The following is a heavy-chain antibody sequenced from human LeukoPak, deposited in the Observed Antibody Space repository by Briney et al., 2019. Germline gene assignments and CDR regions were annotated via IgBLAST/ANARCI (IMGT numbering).Heavy chain of an antibody. D-gene: IGHD5-24*01. Sequence: GGSLRLSCVASGFTFSDYGMHWVRQAPGKGLEWVSFIRYDGSKKYYADSVKGRFTVSKDNSRNTVYLQINSLRAEDTAIYYCAKDQNFRNSDYWGQGTLVTVSS. CDR3: AKDQNFRNSDY. CDR2: IRYDGSKK. J-gene: IGHJ4*02. CDR1: GFTFSDYG. V-gene: IGHV3-30*02.